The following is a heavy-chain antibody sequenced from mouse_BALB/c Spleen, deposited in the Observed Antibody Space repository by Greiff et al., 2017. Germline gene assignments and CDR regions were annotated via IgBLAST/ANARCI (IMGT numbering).Heavy chain of an antibody. CDR3: ARPSDYGNYGFAY. D-gene: IGHD2-1*01. Sequence: EVKLMESGGGLVQPGGSRKLSCAASGFTFSDYGMAWVRQAPGKGPEWVAFISNLAYSIYYADTVTGRFTISRENAKNTLYLEMSSLRSEDTAMYYCARPSDYGNYGFAYWGQGTLVTVSA. CDR1: GFTFSDYG. J-gene: IGHJ3*01. CDR2: ISNLAYSI. V-gene: IGHV5-15*02.